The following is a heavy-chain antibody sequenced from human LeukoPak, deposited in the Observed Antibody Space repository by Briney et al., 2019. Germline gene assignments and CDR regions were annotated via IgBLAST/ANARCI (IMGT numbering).Heavy chain of an antibody. CDR2: ISSSGSTI. CDR3: ARGLRTGYCSGGSCYYYYGMDV. CDR1: GFTFSSYE. D-gene: IGHD2-15*01. J-gene: IGHJ6*04. V-gene: IGHV3-48*03. Sequence: GGSLRLSCAASGFTFSSYEMNWVRQAPGKGLEWVSYISSSGSTIYYADSVKGRFTISRDNAKNSLYLQMNSLRAEDTAVYYCARGLRTGYCSGGSCYYYYGMDVWGKGTTVTVSS.